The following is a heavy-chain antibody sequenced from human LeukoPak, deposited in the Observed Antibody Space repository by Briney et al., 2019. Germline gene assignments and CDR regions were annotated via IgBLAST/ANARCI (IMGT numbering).Heavy chain of an antibody. Sequence: SETLSLTCAVYGGSFSTYYWTWIRQPPGKGLEWIGEINYSGSTNYKPSLKSRVTISVDTSKNQFSLRLSSVTAADTAVYYCAREKPPRDYYDNSGHYEKRGPFDQWGQGTLVTVSS. D-gene: IGHD3-22*01. CDR3: AREKPPRDYYDNSGHYEKRGPFDQ. J-gene: IGHJ4*02. CDR2: INYSGST. V-gene: IGHV4-34*01. CDR1: GGSFSTYY.